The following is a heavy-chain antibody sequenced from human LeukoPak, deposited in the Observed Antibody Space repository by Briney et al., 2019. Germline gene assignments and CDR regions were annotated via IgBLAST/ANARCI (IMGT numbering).Heavy chain of an antibody. CDR2: INCSGGNT. CDR1: GFTFDNYG. CDR3: ARKGFGELLFDY. V-gene: IGHV3-20*01. Sequence: GGSLRLSCAASGFTFDNYGMSWVRQAPGKGLEWVSGINCSGGNTGYADSVKGRFTISRDNAKNSLYLQMNSLRAEDTVLYHCARKGFGELLFDYWGQGTLVTVPS. J-gene: IGHJ4*02. D-gene: IGHD3-10*01.